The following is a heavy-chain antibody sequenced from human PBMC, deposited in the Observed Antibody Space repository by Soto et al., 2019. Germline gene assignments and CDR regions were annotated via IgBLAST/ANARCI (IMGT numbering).Heavy chain of an antibody. CDR3: VRDDAFDL. J-gene: IGHJ3*01. CDR1: GFTFDAYP. Sequence: EVQLVESGGGLVQPGRSLRLSCAGSGFTFDAYPMHWVRQAPGKGLEWVAGLAWDGGSIEYVDSVEGRFTISRDNGKNSLYLQMSSLRDEDTALYYCVRDDAFDLWGQGTQVTVSS. CDR2: LAWDGGSI. V-gene: IGHV3-9*01.